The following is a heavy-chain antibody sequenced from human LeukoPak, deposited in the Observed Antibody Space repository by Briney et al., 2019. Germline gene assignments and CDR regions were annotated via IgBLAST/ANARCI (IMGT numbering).Heavy chain of an antibody. CDR1: GVPFSNYY. V-gene: IGHV4-34*01. Sequence: SETLSLTCGVSGVPFSNYYWSWVRQSPTQGLEWIGEINHSGYTNYNPSLKSRVTMSIDTSKYQFSLKLTSVTAADAGVYYCTRAVAGHPDWGQGTLVTVSS. D-gene: IGHD6-19*01. J-gene: IGHJ4*02. CDR2: INHSGYT. CDR3: TRAVAGHPD.